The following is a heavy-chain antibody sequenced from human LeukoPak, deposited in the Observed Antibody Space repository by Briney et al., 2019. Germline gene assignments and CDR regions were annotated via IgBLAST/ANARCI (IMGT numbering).Heavy chain of an antibody. Sequence: ASVKVSCKASGGTFSSYAISWVRQAPGQGLEWMGGIIPIFGTANYAQKFQGRVTITADESTSTAYMELSSLRSEDTAVYYCARGSVFVGAMARYYYYYMDVWGKGTTATVSS. V-gene: IGHV1-69*13. J-gene: IGHJ6*03. CDR3: ARGSVFVGAMARYYYYYMDV. CDR1: GGTFSSYA. D-gene: IGHD1-26*01. CDR2: IIPIFGTA.